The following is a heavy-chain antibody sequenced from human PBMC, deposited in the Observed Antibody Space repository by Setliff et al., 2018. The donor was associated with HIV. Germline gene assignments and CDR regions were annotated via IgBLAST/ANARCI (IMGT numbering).Heavy chain of an antibody. CDR1: GGSISSYY. V-gene: IGHV4-59*01. Sequence: PSETLSLTCTVSGGSISSYYWNWIRQPPGRGPEWIGFIYSSGSTNYNPSLKSRVTMSVDTSRNQFSLKLSSVTAADTAVYYCARVTDDYSRYFYYMDVWGKGTTVTVSS. D-gene: IGHD4-4*01. J-gene: IGHJ6*03. CDR3: ARVTDDYSRYFYYMDV. CDR2: IYSSGST.